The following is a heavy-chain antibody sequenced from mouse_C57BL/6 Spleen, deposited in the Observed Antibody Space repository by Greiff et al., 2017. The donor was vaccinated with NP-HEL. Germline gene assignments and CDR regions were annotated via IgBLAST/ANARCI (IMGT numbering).Heavy chain of an antibody. Sequence: QVQLKESGPELVKPGASVKISCKASGYSFTSYYIHWVKQRPGQGLEWIGWIYPGSGNTKYNEKFKGKATLTADTSSSTAYMQLSSLTSEDSAVYYCARRDYGYDEGYFDVWGTGTTVTVSS. V-gene: IGHV1-66*01. D-gene: IGHD2-2*01. CDR2: IYPGSGNT. CDR3: ARRDYGYDEGYFDV. CDR1: GYSFTSYY. J-gene: IGHJ1*03.